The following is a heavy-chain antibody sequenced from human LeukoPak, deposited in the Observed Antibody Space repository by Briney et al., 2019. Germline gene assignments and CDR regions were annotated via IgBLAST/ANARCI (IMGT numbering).Heavy chain of an antibody. CDR1: GFTFSSYW. Sequence: PGGSLRLSCAASGFTFSSYWMHWVRQAPGKGLVWVSRINSDGSSTSYADSVKGRFTISRDNAKNTLYLQMNSLRAEDTAVYYCAREGIAVAGRGDYWGQGILVTVSS. J-gene: IGHJ4*02. D-gene: IGHD6-19*01. V-gene: IGHV3-74*01. CDR3: AREGIAVAGRGDY. CDR2: INSDGSST.